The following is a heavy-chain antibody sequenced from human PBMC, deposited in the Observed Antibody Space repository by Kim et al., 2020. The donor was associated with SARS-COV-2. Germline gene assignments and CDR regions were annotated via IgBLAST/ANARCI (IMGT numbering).Heavy chain of an antibody. CDR3: ARDNYYGSGSNWFDP. CDR1: GGSISGYY. J-gene: IGHJ5*02. Sequence: SETLSLTCTVSGGSISGYYWSWIRQPPKKGLERIGYIYYSGDTKYNPSLKSRVTMSVDTSKNQFSLKLNSVTAADTAVYYCARDNYYGSGSNWFDPWGQG. D-gene: IGHD3-10*01. CDR2: IYYSGDT. V-gene: IGHV4-59*13.